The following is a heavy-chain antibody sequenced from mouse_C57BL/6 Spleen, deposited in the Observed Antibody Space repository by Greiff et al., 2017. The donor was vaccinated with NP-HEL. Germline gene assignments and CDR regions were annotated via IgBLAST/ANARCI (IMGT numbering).Heavy chain of an antibody. Sequence: VQLQQSGPELVKPGASVKIPCKASGYTFTDYNMDWVKQSHGKSLEWIGDINPNNGGTIYNQKFKGKATLTVDKSSSTAYMELRSLTSEDTAVYYCARTHYYGSSYYYFDYWGQGTTLTVSS. CDR1: GYTFTDYN. J-gene: IGHJ2*01. CDR3: ARTHYYGSSYYYFDY. V-gene: IGHV1-18*01. D-gene: IGHD1-1*01. CDR2: INPNNGGT.